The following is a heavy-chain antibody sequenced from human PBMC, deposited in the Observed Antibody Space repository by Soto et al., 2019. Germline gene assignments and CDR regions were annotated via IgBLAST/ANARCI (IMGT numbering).Heavy chain of an antibody. CDR2: IYWDDDK. CDR1: GFSLSTSGVG. V-gene: IGHV2-5*02. Sequence: SGPTLVNPTQTLTLTCTFSGFSLSTSGVGVGWIRQPPGKALEWLALIYWDDDKRYSPSLKSRLTITKDTSKNQVVLTMTNVDPVDTATYYCAHAHGDYYYYGMDVWGQGTTVTVSS. D-gene: IGHD4-17*01. CDR3: AHAHGDYYYYGMDV. J-gene: IGHJ6*02.